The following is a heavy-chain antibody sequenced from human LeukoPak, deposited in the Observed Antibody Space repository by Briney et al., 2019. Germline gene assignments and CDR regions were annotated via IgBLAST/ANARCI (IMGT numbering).Heavy chain of an antibody. Sequence: SETLSLTCAVSGGSISSSNWWSWVRQPPGKGLEWIGEIYHSGSTNYNPSLKSRVTISVDKFKNQFSLKLSSVTAADTAVYYCAREGDTAMVLRRGLDIWGQGTMVTVSS. D-gene: IGHD5-18*01. V-gene: IGHV4-4*02. CDR2: IYHSGST. CDR3: AREGDTAMVLRRGLDI. J-gene: IGHJ3*02. CDR1: GGSISSSNW.